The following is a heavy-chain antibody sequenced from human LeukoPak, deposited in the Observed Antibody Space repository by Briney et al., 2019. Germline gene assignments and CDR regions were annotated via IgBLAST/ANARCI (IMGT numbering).Heavy chain of an antibody. V-gene: IGHV4-4*02. CDR1: GGSISSSNW. CDR2: IYHSGST. J-gene: IGHJ3*02. CDR3: ASQGNYYGSGSYYLASENAFDI. Sequence: SGTLSLTCAVSGGSISSSNWWSWVRQPPGKGLEWIGEIYHSGSTNYNPSLKSRVTISVDTSKDQFSLKLSSVTAADTAVYYCASQGNYYGSGSYYLASENAFDIWGQGTMVTVSS. D-gene: IGHD3-10*01.